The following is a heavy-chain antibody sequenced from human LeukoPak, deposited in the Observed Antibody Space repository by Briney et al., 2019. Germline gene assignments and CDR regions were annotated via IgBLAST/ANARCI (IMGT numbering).Heavy chain of an antibody. Sequence: GASVKVSCKASGYTFTGYYMHWVRQAPGQGLEWMGWINPNSGGTNYAQKFQGRVTMTRDTSISTAYMELSRLRSDDTAVYYCASDLSWDYYDSTPDAFDIWGQGTMVTVSS. J-gene: IGHJ3*02. CDR2: INPNSGGT. D-gene: IGHD3-22*01. V-gene: IGHV1-2*02. CDR1: GYTFTGYY. CDR3: ASDLSWDYYDSTPDAFDI.